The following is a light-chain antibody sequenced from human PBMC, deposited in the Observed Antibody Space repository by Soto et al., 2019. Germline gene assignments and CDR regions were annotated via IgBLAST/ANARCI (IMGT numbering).Light chain of an antibody. Sequence: EIVMTQSPPSLTVTPGEPASISCRSSQRLLHNNGNTFLDWYLQKPGQSPQLLIYLGSNRASGVPDRVSGSEAGIDFTLKISRVEAEDVGVYYCMQALKTPYTFGKGTKLEIK. CDR3: MQALKTPYT. CDR1: QRLLHNNGNTF. CDR2: LGS. J-gene: IGKJ2*01. V-gene: IGKV2-28*01.